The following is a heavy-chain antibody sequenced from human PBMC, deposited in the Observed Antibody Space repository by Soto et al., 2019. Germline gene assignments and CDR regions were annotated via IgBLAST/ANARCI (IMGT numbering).Heavy chain of an antibody. V-gene: IGHV3-48*03. J-gene: IGHJ5*01. D-gene: IGHD3-10*01. Sequence: GGSLRLSCQASGFNFRMYEVHWVRKAPGKGLEWVSYISSSGLTTYYADFAEGRFTISRDNAKDSLYLHLNSLRVGDTAVYYCARYGTRGDWWGLGTQVTVSS. CDR3: ARYGTRGDW. CDR1: GFNFRMYE. CDR2: ISSSGLTT.